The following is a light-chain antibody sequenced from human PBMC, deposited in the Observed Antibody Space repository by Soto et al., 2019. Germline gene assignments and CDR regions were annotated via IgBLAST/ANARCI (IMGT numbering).Light chain of an antibody. J-gene: IGLJ3*02. V-gene: IGLV2-11*01. CDR3: CSSAGTYTSV. CDR1: SSDVGGYNY. Sequence: QSALTQPRSVSGSPGQSVTISCTGTSSDVGGYNYVSWYQQHPGKAPKLIIYDVSKRPSGVPDRFSGSKSGNTASLTISGLQAEDEADDYCCSSAGTYTSVFCGGTKLTVL. CDR2: DVS.